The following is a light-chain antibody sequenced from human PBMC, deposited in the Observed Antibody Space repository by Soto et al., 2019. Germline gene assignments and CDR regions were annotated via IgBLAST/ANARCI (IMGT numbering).Light chain of an antibody. Sequence: DIQMTQTPLSLSAFVGDRVTMTCRASQNIYINLNWYQQKPGKAPQLLIYAASTLQSGVPSRFSGNGSRTDFTIAISSLQPEDSATYYCQQTYSTLTFGGGTKVQI. CDR1: QNIYIN. V-gene: IGKV1-39*01. CDR3: QQTYSTLT. J-gene: IGKJ4*01. CDR2: AAS.